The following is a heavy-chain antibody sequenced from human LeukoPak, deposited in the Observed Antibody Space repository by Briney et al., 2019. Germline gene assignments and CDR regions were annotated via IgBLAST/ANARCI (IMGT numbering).Heavy chain of an antibody. CDR2: LYSGGST. CDR1: VFTVSSNY. Sequence: PGGSLRLSCASSVFTVSSNYMSWVRQAPGEGLEGVSVLYSGGSTYYADSVKGGFTISRDNSQNTLYLQMNSLRAEDTAVYYCAREKIGYNSALDGMDVWGQGTTVTVSS. CDR3: AREKIGYNSALDGMDV. J-gene: IGHJ6*02. V-gene: IGHV3-66*01. D-gene: IGHD6-19*01.